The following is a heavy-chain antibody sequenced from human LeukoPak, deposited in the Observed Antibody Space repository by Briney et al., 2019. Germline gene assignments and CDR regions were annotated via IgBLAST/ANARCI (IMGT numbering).Heavy chain of an antibody. J-gene: IGHJ4*02. CDR3: ARGRGCSGGSCYLDY. Sequence: SETLSLTCAVYGGSFSGYYWSGIRQPPGKGLEWIGEINHSGSTNYNPSLKSRVTISVDTSKNQFSLKLSSVTAADTAVYYCARGRGCSGGSCYLDYWGQGTLVTVSS. CDR1: GGSFSGYY. D-gene: IGHD2-15*01. V-gene: IGHV4-34*01. CDR2: INHSGST.